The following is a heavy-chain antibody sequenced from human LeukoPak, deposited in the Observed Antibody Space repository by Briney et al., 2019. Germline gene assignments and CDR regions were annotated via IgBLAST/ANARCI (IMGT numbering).Heavy chain of an antibody. J-gene: IGHJ3*02. Sequence: GGSLRLSCAASGFTFSSYAMHWVRQAPGKGLESVSAISGNGASTNYANSVKGRFTISRDNAKNSLYLQMNSLRAEDTAVYYCARGSDAFDIWGQGTMVTASS. CDR1: GFTFSSYA. CDR3: ARGSDAFDI. CDR2: ISGNGAST. V-gene: IGHV3-64*01.